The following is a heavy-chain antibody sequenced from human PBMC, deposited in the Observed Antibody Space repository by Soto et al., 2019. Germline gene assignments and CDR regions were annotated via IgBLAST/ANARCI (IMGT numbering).Heavy chain of an antibody. Sequence: GGSLRLSCAASGFTFSSYAMSWVRQAPGKGLEWVSAISGSGGSTYYADSVKGRFTISRDNSKDTLYLQMNSLRAEDTAVYYCAKDDMVRGETIPFDYWGQGTLVPVSS. D-gene: IGHD3-10*01. CDR3: AKDDMVRGETIPFDY. CDR1: GFTFSSYA. V-gene: IGHV3-23*01. CDR2: ISGSGGST. J-gene: IGHJ4*02.